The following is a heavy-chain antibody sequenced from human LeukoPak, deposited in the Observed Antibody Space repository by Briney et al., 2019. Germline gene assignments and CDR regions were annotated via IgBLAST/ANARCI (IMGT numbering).Heavy chain of an antibody. CDR3: ARADRLDGAPYLIGP. CDR2: INPNSGVI. CDR1: GYTFTDYY. V-gene: IGHV1-2*02. J-gene: IGHJ5*02. Sequence: GASVKVSCKTSGYTFTDYYMHWGRQAPGQGLEWMGWINPNSGVISSAQKFRGRVTMTRDTSITTVYMEVRWLTSDDTAIYYCARADRLDGAPYLIGPWGQGTLVTVSS. D-gene: IGHD2-21*01.